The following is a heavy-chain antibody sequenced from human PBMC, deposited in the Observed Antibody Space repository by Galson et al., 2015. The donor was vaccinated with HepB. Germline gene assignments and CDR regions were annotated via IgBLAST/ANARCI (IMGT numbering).Heavy chain of an antibody. D-gene: IGHD2-15*01. Sequence: SLRLSCAASGFTFSSYGMHWVRQAPGKGLEWVAVISYDGSNKYYADSVKGRFTISRDNSKNTLSLQMNSLRAEDTAVYYCANLGFCSGGSCSYDYWGQGTLVTVSS. CDR2: ISYDGSNK. CDR1: GFTFSSYG. J-gene: IGHJ4*02. CDR3: ANLGFCSGGSCSYDY. V-gene: IGHV3-30*18.